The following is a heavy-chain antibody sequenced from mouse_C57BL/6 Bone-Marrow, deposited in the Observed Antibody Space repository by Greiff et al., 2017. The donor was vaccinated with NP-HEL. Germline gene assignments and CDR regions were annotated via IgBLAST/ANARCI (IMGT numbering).Heavy chain of an antibody. D-gene: IGHD1-1*02. CDR3: ARRGWFPYLYFDV. CDR1: GYSITSGYY. J-gene: IGHJ1*03. Sequence: ESGPGLVKPSQSLSLTCSVTGYSITSGYYWNWIRQFPGNKLEWMGYISYDGSNNYNPSLKNRISITRDTSKNQFFLKLNSVTTEDTATYYCARRGWFPYLYFDVWGTGTTVTVSS. CDR2: ISYDGSN. V-gene: IGHV3-6*01.